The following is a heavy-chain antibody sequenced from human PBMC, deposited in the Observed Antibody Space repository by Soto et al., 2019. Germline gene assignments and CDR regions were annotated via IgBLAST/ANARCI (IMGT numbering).Heavy chain of an antibody. Sequence: ASVKVSCKASGYRFNDYAISWVRQAPGQGLEWMGIINPSGGSTSYAQKFQGRVTMTRDTSTSTVYMELSSLRSEDTAVYYCARVDRRGAARPPDYWGQGTLVTVSS. V-gene: IGHV1-46*02. CDR2: INPSGGST. J-gene: IGHJ4*02. CDR1: GYRFNDYA. CDR3: ARVDRRGAARPPDY. D-gene: IGHD6-6*01.